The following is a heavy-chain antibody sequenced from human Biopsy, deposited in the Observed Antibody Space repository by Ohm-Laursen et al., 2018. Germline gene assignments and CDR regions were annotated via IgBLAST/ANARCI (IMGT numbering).Heavy chain of an antibody. CDR1: GGSITADF. V-gene: IGHV4-59*08. CDR2: RFHSGSP. Sequence: SETLSLTCTVSGGSITADFWTWIRQTPGERLEWIGYRFHSGSPMYNPSLKSRVTISVDTSKSQFSLTFPSVTAADTAVYYCVRLNRRGNIIFFDYWGRGTLVTVSS. D-gene: IGHD3/OR15-3a*01. J-gene: IGHJ4*02. CDR3: VRLNRRGNIIFFDY.